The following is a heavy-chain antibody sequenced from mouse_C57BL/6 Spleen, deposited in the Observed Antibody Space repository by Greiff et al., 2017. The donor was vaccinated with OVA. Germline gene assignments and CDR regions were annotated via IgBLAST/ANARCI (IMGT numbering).Heavy chain of an antibody. CDR3: ARTGVVATIDDYAMDY. CDR2: IDPSDSYT. J-gene: IGHJ4*01. Sequence: QVQLQQSGAELVKPGASVKLSCKASGYTFTSYWMQWVKQRPGQGLEWIGEIDPSDSYTNYNQKFKGKATLTVDTSSSTAYMQLSSLTSEDSAVYYCARTGVVATIDDYAMDYWGQGTSVTVSS. D-gene: IGHD1-1*01. V-gene: IGHV1-50*01. CDR1: GYTFTSYW.